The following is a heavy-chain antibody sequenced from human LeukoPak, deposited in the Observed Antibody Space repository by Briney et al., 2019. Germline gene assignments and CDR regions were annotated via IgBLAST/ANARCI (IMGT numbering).Heavy chain of an antibody. V-gene: IGHV1-2*06. CDR1: GYTFTGYY. CDR3: ARGMNGYNSDAFDI. D-gene: IGHD5-24*01. J-gene: IGHJ3*02. Sequence: ASVKVSCKASGYTFTGYYMHWVRQAPGQGLEWMGRINPNSGGTNYAQKFQGRDTMTRDTSISTAYMELSRLRSDDTAVYYCARGMNGYNSDAFDIWGQGTMVTVSS. CDR2: INPNSGGT.